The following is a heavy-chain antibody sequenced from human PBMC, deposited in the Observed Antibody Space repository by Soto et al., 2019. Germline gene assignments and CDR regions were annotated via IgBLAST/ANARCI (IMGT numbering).Heavy chain of an antibody. Sequence: GGSLRLSCAASGFIFTSYSMNWVRQAPGKGLEWVSSISSSSSYIYYADSVKGRFTISRDNAKNSLYLQMSSLRAEDTAVYYWARDSGSSSDYYGMDVWGRGTTVTVSS. CDR2: ISSSSSYI. D-gene: IGHD6-13*01. CDR3: ARDSGSSSDYYGMDV. J-gene: IGHJ6*02. CDR1: GFIFTSYS. V-gene: IGHV3-21*01.